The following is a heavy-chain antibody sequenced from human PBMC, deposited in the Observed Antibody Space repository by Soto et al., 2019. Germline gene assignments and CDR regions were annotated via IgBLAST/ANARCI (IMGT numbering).Heavy chain of an antibody. V-gene: IGHV4-59*01. D-gene: IGHD5-12*01. CDR1: GGSISSYY. J-gene: IGHJ5*02. CDR2: IYYSGST. Sequence: SETLSLTCTVSGGSISSYYWSWIRQPPGKGLEWIGYIYYSGSTNYNPSLKSRVTISVDTSKNQFSLKLSSATAADTAVYYCARDLRYSGYDYNWFDPWGQGTLVTVSS. CDR3: ARDLRYSGYDYNWFDP.